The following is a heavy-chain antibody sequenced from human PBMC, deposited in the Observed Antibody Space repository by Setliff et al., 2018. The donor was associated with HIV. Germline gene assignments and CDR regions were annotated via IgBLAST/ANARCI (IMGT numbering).Heavy chain of an antibody. D-gene: IGHD5-12*01. CDR3: ARQNSGYAPGPFDY. V-gene: IGHV4-38-2*01. Sequence: SETLSLTCAVSGYSISSGYFWGWIRQPPGKGLEWIGSLYHSGTNFYNPSLKSRVTIALDTSKNQFSLKLSSVTAADTAVYYCARQNSGYAPGPFDYWGQGILVTVSS. CDR2: LYHSGTN. J-gene: IGHJ4*02. CDR1: GYSISSGYF.